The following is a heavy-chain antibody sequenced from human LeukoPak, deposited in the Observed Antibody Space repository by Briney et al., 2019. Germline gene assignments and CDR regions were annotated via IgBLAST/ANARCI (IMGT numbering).Heavy chain of an antibody. CDR1: GGTFSSYA. Sequence: GASVKVSCKASGGTFSSYAISWVRQAPGQRLEWMGWINAGNGNTKYSQKFQGRVTITRDTSASTAYMELSSLRSEDTAVYYCATINYDVLTAPYYLDYWGQGTLVTVSS. V-gene: IGHV1-3*01. D-gene: IGHD3-9*01. CDR3: ATINYDVLTAPYYLDY. J-gene: IGHJ4*01. CDR2: INAGNGNT.